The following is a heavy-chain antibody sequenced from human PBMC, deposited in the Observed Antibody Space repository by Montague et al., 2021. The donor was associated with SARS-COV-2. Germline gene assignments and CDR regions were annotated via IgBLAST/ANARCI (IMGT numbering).Heavy chain of an antibody. CDR3: ARPGPSVDPRTNWFDP. CDR2: IYYSGST. J-gene: IGHJ5*02. CDR1: GGSISSSSYY. V-gene: IGHV4-39*01. D-gene: IGHD4-23*01. Sequence: SETLSLTCTVSGGSISSSSYYWGWIRQPPGKGLEWIGSIYYSGSTYYNPSLKSRVTISVDTSKNQSSLKLSSVTAADTAVYYCARPGPSVDPRTNWFDPWGQGTLVTVSS.